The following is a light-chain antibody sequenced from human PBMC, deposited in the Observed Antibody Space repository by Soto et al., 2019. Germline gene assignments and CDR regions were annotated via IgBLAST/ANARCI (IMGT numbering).Light chain of an antibody. CDR1: SSDVGGYNY. Sequence: QSALTQPASVSGSPGQSITICCTGTSSDVGGYNYVSWYQQHPGRAPKLMIYNAFDRPSGVSNRFSGSKSGNTASLTISGLQAEDEAEYYCSSYRGSNTVVFGGGTKLTVL. CDR3: SSYRGSNTVV. CDR2: NAF. V-gene: IGLV2-14*01. J-gene: IGLJ2*01.